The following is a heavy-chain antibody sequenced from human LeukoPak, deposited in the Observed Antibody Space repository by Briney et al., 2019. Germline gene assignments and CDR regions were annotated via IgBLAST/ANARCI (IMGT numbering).Heavy chain of an antibody. CDR2: ISGSGDTT. CDR1: GLTFYSYG. V-gene: IGHV3-23*01. D-gene: IGHD1-14*01. Sequence: PGGSLRLSCAASGLTFYSYGMSWVRQAPGKGLEWVSGISGSGDTTYHADSVKGRFTISRDNSKNTLYLQMNSLRVEDTAVYYCAKGHSAHGTGFDCWGQGTLVAVSS. CDR3: AKGHSAHGTGFDC. J-gene: IGHJ4*02.